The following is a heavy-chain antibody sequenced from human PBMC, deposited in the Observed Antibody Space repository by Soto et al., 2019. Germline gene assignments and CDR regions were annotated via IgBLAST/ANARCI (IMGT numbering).Heavy chain of an antibody. V-gene: IGHV1-69*02. D-gene: IGHD2-15*01. CDR3: ARSVGCSGGSCYSGKN. J-gene: IGHJ4*02. CDR1: GGTFSSYT. Sequence: QVQLVQSGAEVKKPGSSVKVSCKASGGTFSSYTISWVRQAPGQGLEWMGRIIPILGIANYAQKFQGRVTITADKSTSTAYMELSSLRSEDTAVYDCARSVGCSGGSCYSGKNWGQGTLVTVSS. CDR2: IIPILGIA.